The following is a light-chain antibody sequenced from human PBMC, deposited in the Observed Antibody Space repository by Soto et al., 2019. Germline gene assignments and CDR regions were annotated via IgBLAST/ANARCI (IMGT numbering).Light chain of an antibody. V-gene: IGKV3-11*01. CDR2: DAS. Sequence: EIVLTQSPATLSFSRGQTATLSCSASQSVSSYLAWYQQKPGQAPRLLIYDASNRATGIPARFSGSGSGTDFTLTSSSLEPEDFAVYYCQQRSNWTQTFGQGTKV. J-gene: IGKJ1*01. CDR1: QSVSSY. CDR3: QQRSNWTQT.